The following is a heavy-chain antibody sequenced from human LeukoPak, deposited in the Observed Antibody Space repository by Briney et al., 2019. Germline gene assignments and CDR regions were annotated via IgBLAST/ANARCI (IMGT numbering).Heavy chain of an antibody. D-gene: IGHD3-10*01. CDR3: ASLSGGYYYYMDV. CDR2: IISIFGTA. V-gene: IGHV1-69*05. Sequence: SVKVSCKASGGTFSSYAISWVRQAPGQGLEWMGGIISIFGTANYAQKFQGRVTISTDESTSTAYMELSSLRSEDTAVYYCASLSGGYYYYMDVWGKGTTVTVSS. J-gene: IGHJ6*03. CDR1: GGTFSSYA.